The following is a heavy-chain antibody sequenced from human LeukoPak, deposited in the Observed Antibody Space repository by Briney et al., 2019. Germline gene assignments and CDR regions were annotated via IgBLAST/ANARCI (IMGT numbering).Heavy chain of an antibody. V-gene: IGHV4-38-2*02. J-gene: IGHJ5*02. CDR3: ARTYINFSNYFDP. CDR2: ISHIGST. CDR1: GYSISNGYN. Sequence: SETLSLTCTVSGYSISNGYNWGWVRRPPGKGLECIGSISHIGSTYYNPSLESRVTISLDTSMNQLSLELRSVTAADTAVYYCARTYINFSNYFDPWGQGTLVTVSS. D-gene: IGHD4-11*01.